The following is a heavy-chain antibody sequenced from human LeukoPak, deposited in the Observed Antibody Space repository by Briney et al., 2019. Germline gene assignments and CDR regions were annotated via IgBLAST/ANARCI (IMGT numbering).Heavy chain of an antibody. V-gene: IGHV4-39*01. J-gene: IGHJ4*02. Sequence: SETLSLTCTVSGGSISSSSYYWGWLRQPPGKGLEWIGSIYYSGSTYYNPSLKSRATISVDTSKNQFSLKLSSVTAADTAVYYCARKTVVRGVIINDYWGQGTLVTVSS. CDR2: IYYSGST. CDR1: GGSISSSSYY. D-gene: IGHD3-10*01. CDR3: ARKTVVRGVIINDY.